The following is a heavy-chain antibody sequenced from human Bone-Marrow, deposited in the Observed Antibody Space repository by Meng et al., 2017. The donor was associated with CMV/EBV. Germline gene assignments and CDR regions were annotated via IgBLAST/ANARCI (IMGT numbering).Heavy chain of an antibody. CDR1: GFTFSNAW. CDR2: IKSKTDGGTT. CDR3: TTSHYYDNPYDY. V-gene: IGHV3-15*01. Sequence: GESLKISCAASGFTFSNAWMSWVRQAPGKGLEWVGRIKSKTDGGTTDYAAPVKGRFTISRDDPKNSLFLQMNTLKSEDTAVYYCTTSHYYDNPYDYWGQGTLVTFSS. J-gene: IGHJ4*02. D-gene: IGHD3-22*01.